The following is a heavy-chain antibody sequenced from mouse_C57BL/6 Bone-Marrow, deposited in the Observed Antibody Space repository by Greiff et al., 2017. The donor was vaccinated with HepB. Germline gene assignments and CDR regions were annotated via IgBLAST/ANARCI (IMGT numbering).Heavy chain of an antibody. V-gene: IGHV1-81*01. D-gene: IGHD1-1*01. CDR1: GYTFTSYG. CDR2: IYPRSGNT. CDR3: ARFITTFSRFDY. J-gene: IGHJ2*01. Sequence: VQLQQSGAELARPGVSVKLSCKASGYTFTSYGISWVKQRTGQGLEWIGEIYPRSGNTYYNEKFKGKATLTADESSSTAYMELRSLTSEDSAVYFCARFITTFSRFDYWGQGTTLTVSS.